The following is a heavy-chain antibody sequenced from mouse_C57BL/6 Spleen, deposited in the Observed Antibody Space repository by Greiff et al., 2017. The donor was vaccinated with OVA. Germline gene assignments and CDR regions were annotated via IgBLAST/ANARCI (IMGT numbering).Heavy chain of an antibody. CDR3: ARRGYYDSLWYFDV. CDR1: GYTFTSYW. V-gene: IGHV1-61*01. D-gene: IGHD1-1*01. J-gene: IGHJ1*03. Sequence: QVQLQQPGAELVRPGSSVKLSCKASGYTFTSYWMDWVKQRPGQGLEWIGNIYPSDSETHYNQKFKDKATLTVDKSYSTAYMQLSRLTSEDSAVYDCARRGYYDSLWYFDVWGTGTTVTVSS. CDR2: IYPSDSET.